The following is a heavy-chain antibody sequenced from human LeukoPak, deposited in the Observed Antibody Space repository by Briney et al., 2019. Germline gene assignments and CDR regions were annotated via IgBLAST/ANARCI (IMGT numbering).Heavy chain of an antibody. CDR3: ARDRGDFWSGLSTNLFDP. D-gene: IGHD3-3*01. V-gene: IGHV1-69*13. CDR1: GYTFTGYY. Sequence: GASVKVSCKASGYTFTGYYMHWVRQAPGQGLEWMGGIIPIFGTANYAQKFQGRVTITADESTSTAYMELSSLRSEDTAVYYCARDRGDFWSGLSTNLFDPWGQGTLVTVSS. J-gene: IGHJ5*02. CDR2: IIPIFGTA.